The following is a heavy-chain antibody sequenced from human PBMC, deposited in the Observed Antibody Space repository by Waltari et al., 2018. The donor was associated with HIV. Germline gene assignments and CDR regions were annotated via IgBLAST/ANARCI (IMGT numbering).Heavy chain of an antibody. CDR2: VRPEGGAA. V-gene: IGHV1-46*01. Sequence: QVYLAQSGSEIKRPGAPVKISCQTSGYTFTRFYIHWVRQAPGQGLHRVGVVRPEGGAATVPPHVQDRLTLTAYMATDTTIWEMTKVTSADTAVYFCGGESASYINYLSQGTLVIFS. CDR1: GYTFTRFY. J-gene: IGHJ4*02. CDR3: GGESASYINY. D-gene: IGHD1-26*01.